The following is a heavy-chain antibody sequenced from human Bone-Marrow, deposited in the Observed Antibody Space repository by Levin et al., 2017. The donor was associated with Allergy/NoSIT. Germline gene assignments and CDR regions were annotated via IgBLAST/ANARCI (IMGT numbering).Heavy chain of an antibody. Sequence: PGESLKISCQASGSTFTSYDINWVRQATGQGLEWMGWMNPNSGNTGYAQKFQGRVTMTRNTSISTAYMELSSLRSEDTAVYYCARGTGGGAAADTPYYYYGMDVWGQGTTVTVSS. CDR1: GSTFTSYD. CDR2: MNPNSGNT. D-gene: IGHD6-13*01. J-gene: IGHJ6*02. CDR3: ARGTGGGAAADTPYYYYGMDV. V-gene: IGHV1-8*01.